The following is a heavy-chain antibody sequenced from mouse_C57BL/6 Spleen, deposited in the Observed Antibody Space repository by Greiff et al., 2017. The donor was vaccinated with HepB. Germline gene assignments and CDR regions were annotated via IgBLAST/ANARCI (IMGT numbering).Heavy chain of an antibody. CDR2: ISYSGST. J-gene: IGHJ4*01. D-gene: IGHD1-1*01. V-gene: IGHV3-1*01. Sequence: VQLKESGPGMVKPSQSLSLTCTVTGYSITSGYDWHWIRHFPGNKLEWMGYISYSGSTNYNPSLKSRISITHDTSKNHFFLKLNSVTTEDTATYYCARGGNYYGSMGAMDYWGQGTSVTVSS. CDR3: ARGGNYYGSMGAMDY. CDR1: GYSITSGYD.